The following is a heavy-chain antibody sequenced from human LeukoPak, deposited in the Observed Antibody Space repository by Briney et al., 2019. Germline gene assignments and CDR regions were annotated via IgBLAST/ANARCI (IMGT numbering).Heavy chain of an antibody. CDR1: GGSFSGYY. D-gene: IGHD2-2*01. Sequence: SETLSLACAVYGGSFSGYYWSWIRQPPGKGLEWIGEINHSGSTNYNPSLKSRVTISVDTSKNQFSLKLSSVTAADTAVYYCARGRRYCSSTSTLCYYYYMDVWSKGTTVTVSS. V-gene: IGHV4-34*01. CDR2: INHSGST. J-gene: IGHJ6*03. CDR3: ARGRRYCSSTSTLCYYYYMDV.